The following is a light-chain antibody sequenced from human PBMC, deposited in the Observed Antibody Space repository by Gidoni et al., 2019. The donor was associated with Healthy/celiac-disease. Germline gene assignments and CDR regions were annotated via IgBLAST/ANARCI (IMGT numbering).Light chain of an antibody. J-gene: IGLJ2*01. CDR3: QVWDSSSDHVV. CDR1: NIGSKS. Sequence: SYVLTQPPSVSVAPGQTARITCGGNNIGSKSVHWYQQKPGQAPVLVVYDVSDRPSGIPERFSGSNSGNTATLTISRVEAGDEADYYCQVWDSSSDHVVFGRGTKLTVL. V-gene: IGLV3-21*02. CDR2: DVS.